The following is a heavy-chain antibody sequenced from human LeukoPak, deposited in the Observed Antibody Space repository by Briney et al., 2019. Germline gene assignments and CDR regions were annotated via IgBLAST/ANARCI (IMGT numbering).Heavy chain of an antibody. D-gene: IGHD5-24*01. CDR3: AKDLYDNDWYNYFDP. CDR1: AFTHSTCG. Sequence: GGSLRLSCAASAFTHSTCGMHWVRQAPGKGLEWVAMISHDGNSKQYADFAKGRFTISRDNSKNTLYLEMNRLRTEDTAVYHCAKDLYDNDWYNYFDPWGLGALVTVSS. J-gene: IGHJ5*02. CDR2: ISHDGNSK. V-gene: IGHV3-30*18.